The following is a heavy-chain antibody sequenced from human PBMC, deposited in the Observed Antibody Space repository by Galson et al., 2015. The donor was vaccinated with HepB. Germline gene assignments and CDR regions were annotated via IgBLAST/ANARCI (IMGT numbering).Heavy chain of an antibody. CDR3: ARVLYSSSYYYYYMDI. CDR1: GFTVSSNY. J-gene: IGHJ6*03. CDR2: IYSGGST. V-gene: IGHV3-53*01. D-gene: IGHD6-6*01. Sequence: SLRLSCAASGFTVSSNYMSWVRQAPGKGLEWVSVIYSGGSTYYADSVKGRFTISRDNSKNTLYLQMNSLRAEDTAVYYCARVLYSSSYYYYYMDIWGKGTTVTVSS.